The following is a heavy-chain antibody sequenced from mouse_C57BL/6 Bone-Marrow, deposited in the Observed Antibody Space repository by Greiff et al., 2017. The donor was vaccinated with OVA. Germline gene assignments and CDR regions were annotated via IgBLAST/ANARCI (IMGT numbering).Heavy chain of an antibody. D-gene: IGHD1-1*01. V-gene: IGHV1-26*01. CDR1: GYTFTDYY. CDR2: INPNNGGT. J-gene: IGHJ4*01. CDR3: ARITTVVPFYAMDY. Sequence: EVQLQQSGPELVKPGASVKISCKASGYTFTDYYMNWVKQSHGKSLEWIGDINPNNGGTSYNQKFKGKATLTVDKSSSTAYMELRSLTSEDSAVYYCARITTVVPFYAMDYWGQGTSVTVSS.